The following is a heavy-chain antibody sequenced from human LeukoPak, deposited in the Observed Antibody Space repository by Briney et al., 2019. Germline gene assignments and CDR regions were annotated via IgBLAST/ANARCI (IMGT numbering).Heavy chain of an antibody. CDR1: GFTFSSYS. CDR3: ARARGDFNWFDP. J-gene: IGHJ5*02. Sequence: PGGSLRLSCAASGFTFSSYSMNWVRQAPGKGLEWVSSISSSSSYMYYADSVKGRFTISRDNAKNSLYLQMNSLRAEDTAVYYCARARGDFNWFDPWGQGTLVTVSS. V-gene: IGHV3-21*01. D-gene: IGHD3-10*01. CDR2: ISSSSSYM.